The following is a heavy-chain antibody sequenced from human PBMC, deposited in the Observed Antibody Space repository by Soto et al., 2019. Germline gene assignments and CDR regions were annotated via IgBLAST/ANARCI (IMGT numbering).Heavy chain of an antibody. J-gene: IGHJ4*02. CDR3: ARGDCRGVNCNFRNYYFNS. CDR2: ISYDGSKT. Sequence: QVQLVESGGGVVQPGRSLRLSCAASGFTFSNYVMHWVRQSPGKGLEWVAVISYDGSKTYYADSVRGRFTISRDNSENTVNLQMNSLRAEDTAVYFCARGDCRGVNCNFRNYYFNSWGQGTLVTVSS. CDR1: GFTFSNYV. D-gene: IGHD2-15*01. V-gene: IGHV3-30-3*01.